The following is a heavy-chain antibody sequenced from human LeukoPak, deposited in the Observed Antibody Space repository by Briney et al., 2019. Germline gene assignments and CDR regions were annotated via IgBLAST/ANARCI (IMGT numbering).Heavy chain of an antibody. J-gene: IGHJ3*02. V-gene: IGHV4-34*01. CDR3: AREGTWYYDSSGYRDAFDI. D-gene: IGHD3-22*01. CDR2: INHSGST. Sequence: PSETLSLTCAVYGGSFSGYYWSWIRQPPGKGLEWIGEINHSGSTNYNPSLKSRVTISVDTSKNQFSLKLSSVTAADTAVYYCAREGTWYYDSSGYRDAFDIWGQGTMVTVSS. CDR1: GGSFSGYY.